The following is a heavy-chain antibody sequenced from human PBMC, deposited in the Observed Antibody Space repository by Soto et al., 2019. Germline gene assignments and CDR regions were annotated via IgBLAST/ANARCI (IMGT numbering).Heavy chain of an antibody. CDR1: GFTFRTYW. CDR2: INQDGSVK. Sequence: PGGSLRLSCAASGFTFRTYWMNWVRQAPGKGLEWVAKINQDGSVKYYVDSVRGRFTISRDNAKNFRFLQMNSLRAEDTGMYYCVKFPFFDTRDPGYWGQGTLVTVSS. J-gene: IGHJ4*02. D-gene: IGHD2-15*01. V-gene: IGHV3-7*01. CDR3: VKFPFFDTRDPGY.